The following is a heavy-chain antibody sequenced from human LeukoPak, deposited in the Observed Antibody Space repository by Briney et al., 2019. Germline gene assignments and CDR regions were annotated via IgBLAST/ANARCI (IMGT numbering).Heavy chain of an antibody. V-gene: IGHV3-30*18. CDR1: GFTFSSYG. D-gene: IGHD1-14*01. J-gene: IGHJ4*02. CDR3: AKGASGIGDFDY. Sequence: GGSLRLSSAASGFTFSSYGMHWVRHAPGKGLEWVAVSYDGSKQYYGDSVKARFTISRDNSKNTLYLQMNSLRAEDTAVYYCAKGASGIGDFDYWGLGTLVTVSS. CDR2: SYDGSKQ.